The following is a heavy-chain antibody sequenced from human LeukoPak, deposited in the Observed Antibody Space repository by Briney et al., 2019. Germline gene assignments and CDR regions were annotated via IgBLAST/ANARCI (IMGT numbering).Heavy chain of an antibody. J-gene: IGHJ4*02. D-gene: IGHD3-10*01. V-gene: IGHV1-2*06. CDR1: GYTFTGYY. Sequence: ASVKVSCKASGYTFTGYYMHWVRQAPGQGLEWMGRINPNSGGTNYAQKFQGRVTMTRDTSISTAYMELSRLRSDDTAVYYCAPSLYYYGSGSYQTEGYWAQGTLVTVSS. CDR3: APSLYYYGSGSYQTEGY. CDR2: INPNSGGT.